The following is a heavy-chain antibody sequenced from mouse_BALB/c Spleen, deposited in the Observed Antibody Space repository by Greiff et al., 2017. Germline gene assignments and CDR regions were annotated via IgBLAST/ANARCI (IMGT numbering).Heavy chain of an antibody. J-gene: IGHJ4*01. D-gene: IGHD1-1*01. CDR1: GYTFTSYW. CDR3: TRDGYMDY. V-gene: IGHV1-69*02. Sequence: VQLQQPGAELVRPGASVKLSCKASGYTFTSYWINWVKQRPGQGLEWIGNIYPSDSYTNYNQKFKDKATLTVDKSSSTAYMQLSSPTSEDSAVYYCTRDGYMDYWGQGTSVTVSS. CDR2: IYPSDSYT.